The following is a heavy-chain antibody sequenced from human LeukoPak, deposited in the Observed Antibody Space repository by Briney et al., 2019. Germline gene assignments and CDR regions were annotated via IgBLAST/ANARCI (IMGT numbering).Heavy chain of an antibody. CDR1: GGSISSGGYY. CDR3: ARDGSYDSSGYSAFDY. J-gene: IGHJ4*02. D-gene: IGHD3-22*01. Sequence: SETLSLTCTVSGGSISSGGYYWSWIRQHPGKGLEWIRYIYYSGSTYYNPSLKSRVTISVDTSKNQFSLKLSSVTAADTAVYYCARDGSYDSSGYSAFDYWGQGTLVTVSS. V-gene: IGHV4-31*03. CDR2: IYYSGST.